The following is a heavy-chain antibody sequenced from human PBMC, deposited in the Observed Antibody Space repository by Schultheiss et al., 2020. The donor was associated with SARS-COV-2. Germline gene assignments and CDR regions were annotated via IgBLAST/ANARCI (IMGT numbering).Heavy chain of an antibody. D-gene: IGHD2-2*01. V-gene: IGHV3-7*01. CDR1: GFTFSSYW. Sequence: GGSLRLSCAASGFTFSSYWMSWVRQAPGKGLEWVANIKQDGSEKYYVDSVKGRFTISRDDAKNSLYLQMKSLRAEDTAVYYCARDGGYCSSTSCPRYYYYYYMDVWGKGTTVTVSS. CDR3: ARDGGYCSSTSCPRYYYYYYMDV. J-gene: IGHJ6*03. CDR2: IKQDGSEK.